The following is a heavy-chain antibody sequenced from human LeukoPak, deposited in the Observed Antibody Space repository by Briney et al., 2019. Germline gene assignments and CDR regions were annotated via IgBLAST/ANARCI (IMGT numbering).Heavy chain of an antibody. CDR3: ARPTSRWLFLFDY. CDR1: GGSISSSSYY. Sequence: SETLSLTCTVSGGSISSSSYYWGWIRQPPGKGLEWIGSIYYSGSTYYNPSLKSRVTISVDTSKNQFSLKLSSVTAADTAVYYCARPTSRWLFLFDYWGQGTLVTVSS. CDR2: IYYSGST. V-gene: IGHV4-39*01. J-gene: IGHJ4*02. D-gene: IGHD3-22*01.